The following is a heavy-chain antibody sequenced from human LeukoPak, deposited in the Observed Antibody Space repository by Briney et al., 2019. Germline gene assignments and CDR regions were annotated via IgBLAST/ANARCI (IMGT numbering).Heavy chain of an antibody. CDR2: INPNSGDT. CDR1: GYTFTEYY. V-gene: IGHV1-2*02. D-gene: IGHD3-3*01. CDR3: ARPSNYDFWSGAGDY. J-gene: IGHJ4*02. Sequence: ASVKVSCKASGYTFTEYYMHWVRQAPGQGLEWRGWINPNSGDTNYAQKFQGRVTMTRDKSIRTAYMELSRLRSDDTAVYYCARPSNYDFWSGAGDYWGQGTLVTVSS.